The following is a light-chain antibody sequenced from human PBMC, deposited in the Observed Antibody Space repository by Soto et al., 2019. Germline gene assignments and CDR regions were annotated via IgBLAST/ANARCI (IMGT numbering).Light chain of an antibody. J-gene: IGLJ3*02. CDR2: YDD. Sequence: QSVLTQPPSVSEAPRQRVTISCSGSRSNVGDNAVTWYQQLPGKAPKLLIYYDDLLTSGVSDRFSGSKSGTSDSLAIRGLQSEDEGDDYCEAWDDTLNGGVFGGGTKLTVL. CDR1: RSNVGDNA. V-gene: IGLV1-36*01. CDR3: EAWDDTLNGGV.